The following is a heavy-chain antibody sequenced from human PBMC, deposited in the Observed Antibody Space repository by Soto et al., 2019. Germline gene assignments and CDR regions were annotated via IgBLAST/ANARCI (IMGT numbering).Heavy chain of an antibody. CDR1: GFTFRNYA. J-gene: IGHJ3*02. Sequence: GGSLRLSCAASGFTFRNYAMSWVRQAPGKGLEWVSGISGSGGTTYSADSVEGRFTISRDNSKNTLYLQMNSLRAEDTAVYYCAKGQGSSGLFDAFDIWGQGTMVTVSS. D-gene: IGHD6-19*01. CDR2: ISGSGGTT. CDR3: AKGQGSSGLFDAFDI. V-gene: IGHV3-23*01.